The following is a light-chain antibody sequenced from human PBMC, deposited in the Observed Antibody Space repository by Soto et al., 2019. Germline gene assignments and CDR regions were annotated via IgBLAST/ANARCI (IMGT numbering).Light chain of an antibody. Sequence: EIVLTQSPATLPLSPGERATLSCSASQSVSSYLAWYQQKPGQAPRLLIYDASNRATGIPARFSGSGSGTDFTLTISSLEPEDFAVYYCQQRSNWPPWTCGQGTKVDIK. CDR3: QQRSNWPPWT. CDR1: QSVSSY. V-gene: IGKV3-11*01. J-gene: IGKJ1*01. CDR2: DAS.